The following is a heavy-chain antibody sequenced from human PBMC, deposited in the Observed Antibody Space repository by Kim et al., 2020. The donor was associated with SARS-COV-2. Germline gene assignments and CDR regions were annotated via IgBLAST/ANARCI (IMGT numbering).Heavy chain of an antibody. CDR2: INHSGST. J-gene: IGHJ4*02. CDR3: ARERSGYYDY. CDR1: GGSFSGYY. D-gene: IGHD3-22*01. V-gene: IGHV4-34*01. Sequence: SETLSLTCAVYGGSFSGYYWSWIRQPPGKGLEWIGEINHSGSTNYNPSLKSRVTISVDTSKNQFSLKLSSVTAADTAVYYCARERSGYYDYWGQGTLVTV.